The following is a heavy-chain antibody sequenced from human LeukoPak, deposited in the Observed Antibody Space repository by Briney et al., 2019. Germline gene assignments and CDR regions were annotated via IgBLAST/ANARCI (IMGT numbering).Heavy chain of an antibody. CDR2: IIPISGTT. J-gene: IGHJ5*02. V-gene: IGHV1-69*13. CDR3: ARKLRLGGNWFDP. CDR1: GGTVTSYA. D-gene: IGHD1-26*01. Sequence: SVKVSCKTSGGTVTSYAITWVRQAPGQGLEWMGKIIPISGTTNYARKFQGRVTFTADESTSTAYMELSSLRSEDTALYYCARKLRLGGNWFDPWGQGTLVTVSS.